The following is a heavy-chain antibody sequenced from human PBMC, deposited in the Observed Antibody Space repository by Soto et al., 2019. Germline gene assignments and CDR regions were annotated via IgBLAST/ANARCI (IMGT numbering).Heavy chain of an antibody. Sequence: EVHLLESGGDLVQPGGSLRLSCAASGFTFSSYALNWVRQSPGKGLEWVSTISSGGDDTYYADSVKGRFTISRDNSKNTLYLQMNSLRAEDTAIYYCARDPSTGYADSWGQGPLVTVSS. J-gene: IGHJ4*02. CDR2: ISSGGDDT. CDR1: GFTFSSYA. V-gene: IGHV3-23*01. CDR3: ARDPSTGYADS. D-gene: IGHD3-9*01.